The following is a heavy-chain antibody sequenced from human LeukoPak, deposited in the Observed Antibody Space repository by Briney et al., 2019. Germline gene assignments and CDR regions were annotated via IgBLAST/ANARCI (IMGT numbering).Heavy chain of an antibody. J-gene: IGHJ4*02. V-gene: IGHV3-30*14. Sequence: PGRSLRLSCAASGFTFSSYAMHWVRQAPGKGLEWVAVISHDGSNKYYADSVEGRFTISRDNSMNTLHLQMNSLRAEDTAVYYCIGYGGYSVWGQGTLVTVSS. D-gene: IGHD4-23*01. CDR1: GFTFSSYA. CDR2: ISHDGSNK. CDR3: IGYGGYSV.